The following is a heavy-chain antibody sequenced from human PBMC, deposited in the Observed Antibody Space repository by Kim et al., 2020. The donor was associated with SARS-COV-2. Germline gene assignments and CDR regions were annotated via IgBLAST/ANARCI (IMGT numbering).Heavy chain of an antibody. J-gene: IGHJ6*02. D-gene: IGHD1-1*01. V-gene: IGHV3-7*01. CDR1: GFTFSSYW. Sequence: GGSLRLSCAASGFTFSSYWMSWVRQAPGKGLEWVANIKQDGSEKYYVDSVKGRFTISRDNAKNSLYLQMNSLRAEDTAVYYCAKLASDGTTYGFYYYYYYGMDVWGQGTTVTVSS. CDR3: AKLASDGTTYGFYYYYYYGMDV. CDR2: IKQDGSEK.